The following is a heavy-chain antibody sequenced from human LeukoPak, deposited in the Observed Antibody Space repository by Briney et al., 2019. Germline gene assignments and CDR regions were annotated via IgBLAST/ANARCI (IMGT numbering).Heavy chain of an antibody. CDR1: GGTFSSYA. CDR2: IIPIFGTA. V-gene: IGHV1-69*13. Sequence: ASVKVSCKASGGTFSSYAISWVRQAPGQGLEWMGGIIPIFGTANYAQKFQGRVTITADESTSTAYMELSSLRSEDTAVYYCARDWAVTTREFYYYYYMDVWGKGTTVTVSS. CDR3: ARDWAVTTREFYYYYYMDV. D-gene: IGHD4-17*01. J-gene: IGHJ6*03.